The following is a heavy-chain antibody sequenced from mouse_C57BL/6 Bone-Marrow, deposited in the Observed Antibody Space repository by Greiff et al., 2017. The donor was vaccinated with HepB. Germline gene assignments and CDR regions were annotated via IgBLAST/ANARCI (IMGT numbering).Heavy chain of an antibody. CDR3: ARMRNGYAMDY. J-gene: IGHJ4*01. CDR2: INPRSGYT. CDR1: GYTFTSYW. Sequence: VQLKQSGAELAKPGASVKLSCKASGYTFTSYWMHWVKQRPGQGLEWIGYINPRSGYTKYNQKFKDKATLTADKSSSTAYMQLSSLTYEDSSVYYCARMRNGYAMDYWGQGTSVTVSS. V-gene: IGHV1-7*01.